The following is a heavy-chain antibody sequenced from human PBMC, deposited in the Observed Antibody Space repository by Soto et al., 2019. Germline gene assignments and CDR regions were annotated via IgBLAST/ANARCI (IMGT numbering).Heavy chain of an antibody. J-gene: IGHJ4*02. D-gene: IGHD4-17*01. CDR1: GFTFDDYA. CDR3: ARDVGSGYGDYVRYFDY. V-gene: IGHV3-9*01. CDR2: ISWNSGSI. Sequence: EVQLVESGGGLVQPGRPLRLSCVVSGFTFDDYAMHWVRQAPGKGLEWVSIISWNSGSIDYADSVKGRFSISRDNAKNSLYPQMNSLRPEDTALYYCARDVGSGYGDYVRYFDYWGQGTLVTVSS.